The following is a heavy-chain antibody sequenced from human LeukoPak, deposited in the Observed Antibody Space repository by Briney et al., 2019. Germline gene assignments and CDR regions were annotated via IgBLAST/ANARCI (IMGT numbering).Heavy chain of an antibody. Sequence: ASVKVSCKTSGYTFIGHYMHWVRQAPGHGLEWMGWFSPKTGGSHFAQKFRGRVAMTTDTSISTAYLELSSLRSDDTAVYYCARDLKRGYSSGRYSWGTGSSNDYWGQGTLVTVSS. J-gene: IGHJ4*02. CDR2: FSPKTGGS. V-gene: IGHV1-2*02. CDR1: GYTFIGHY. D-gene: IGHD6-19*01. CDR3: ARDLKRGYSSGRYSWGTGSSNDY.